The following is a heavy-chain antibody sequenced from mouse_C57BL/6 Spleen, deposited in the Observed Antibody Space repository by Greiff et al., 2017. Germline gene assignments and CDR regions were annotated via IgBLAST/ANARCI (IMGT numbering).Heavy chain of an antibody. CDR3: IELGRIAY. J-gene: IGHJ3*01. CDR2: IRLKSDNYAT. D-gene: IGHD4-1*01. CDR1: GFTFSNYW. V-gene: IGHV6-3*01. Sequence: EVQRVESGGGLVQPGGSMKLSCVASGFTFSNYWMNWVRQSPEKGLEWVAQIRLKSDNYATHYAESVKGRFTISRDDSKSSVYLQMNNLRAEDTGIYYCIELGRIAYWGQGTLVTVSA.